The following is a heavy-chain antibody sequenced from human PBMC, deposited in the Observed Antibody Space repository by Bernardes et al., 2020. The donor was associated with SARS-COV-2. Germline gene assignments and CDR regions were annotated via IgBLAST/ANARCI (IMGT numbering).Heavy chain of an antibody. CDR1: GFTFSSYS. CDR3: ARDPEYSSSGAHY. Sequence: GGSLRLSCAASGFTFSSYSMNWVRQAPGKGLEWVSSISSSSSYIYYADSVKGRFTISRDNAKNSLYLQMNSLRAEDTAVYYCARDPEYSSSGAHYWGQGTLVTVSS. V-gene: IGHV3-21*01. D-gene: IGHD6-6*01. J-gene: IGHJ4*02. CDR2: ISSSSSYI.